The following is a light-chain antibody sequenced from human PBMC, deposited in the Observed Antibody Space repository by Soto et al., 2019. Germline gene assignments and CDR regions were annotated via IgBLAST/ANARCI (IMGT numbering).Light chain of an antibody. J-gene: IGKJ1*01. CDR2: GAS. CDR1: QSVSNNY. CDR3: QQYGSSGT. Sequence: EIVLTQSPGTLSLSPGEGATLSCRASQSVSNNYLAWYQQKAGPAPRLLIYGASNRAAGIPDRFSGSGSGTDFPLTISRLEPEDFAVYYCQQYGSSGTFGQGTKVDIK. V-gene: IGKV3-20*01.